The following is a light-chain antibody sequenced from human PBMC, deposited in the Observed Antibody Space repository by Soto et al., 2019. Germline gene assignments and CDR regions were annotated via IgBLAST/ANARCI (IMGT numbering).Light chain of an antibody. Sequence: DIQMTQSPSTLSACVGESVTVTCRASQSIGTCVAWYQQKAGKAPKLLIYKASSLESGVPSRFSGSGSGTEFTLTISSLQPDDFATYYCQQYNSSFGQGTKVDI. CDR2: KAS. V-gene: IGKV1-5*03. J-gene: IGKJ1*01. CDR1: QSIGTC. CDR3: QQYNSS.